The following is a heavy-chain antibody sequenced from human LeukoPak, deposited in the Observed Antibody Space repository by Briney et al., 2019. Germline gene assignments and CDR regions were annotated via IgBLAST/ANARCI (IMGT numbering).Heavy chain of an antibody. CDR3: AKDQARLLSSGSFDY. J-gene: IGHJ4*02. V-gene: IGHV3-9*01. CDR1: GFTFDDYA. CDR2: ISWNSGSI. D-gene: IGHD2-21*02. Sequence: PGGSLRLSCAASGFTFDDYAMHWVRQAPGKGLEWVSGISWNSGSIGYADSVKGRFTISRDNAKNSLYLQMNSLRAENTALYYCAKDQARLLSSGSFDYWGQGTLVTVSS.